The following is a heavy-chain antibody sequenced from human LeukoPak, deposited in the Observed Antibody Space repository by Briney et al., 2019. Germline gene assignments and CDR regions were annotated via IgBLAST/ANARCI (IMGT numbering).Heavy chain of an antibody. V-gene: IGHV4-59*11. CDR1: GGSISSHY. J-gene: IGHJ4*02. CDR2: IYYSGST. Sequence: SETLSLTCTVSGGSISSHYWSWIRQPPGEGLEWIGYIYYSGSTNYNPSLKSRVTISVDTSKNQFSLKLSSVTAADTAVYYCARSKWPQNAGILAFDYWGQGTLVTVSS. CDR3: ARSKWPQNAGILAFDY. D-gene: IGHD3-10*01.